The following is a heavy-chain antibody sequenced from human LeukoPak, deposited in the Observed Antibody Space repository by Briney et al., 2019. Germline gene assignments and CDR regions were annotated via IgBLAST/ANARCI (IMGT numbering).Heavy chain of an antibody. V-gene: IGHV4-4*07. CDR1: GLTINDYD. D-gene: IGHD5-18*01. Sequence: PSETLTLTCSASGLTINDYDWNWIRQPAGKGLEWIGRFYSSGGTYYNPSLESPVSISVDKSKNQFSLKLSSVTVADTAVYYCARGSFGHFDRCGDGTLVTVSS. CDR2: FYSSGGT. CDR3: ARGSFGHFDR. J-gene: IGHJ4*01.